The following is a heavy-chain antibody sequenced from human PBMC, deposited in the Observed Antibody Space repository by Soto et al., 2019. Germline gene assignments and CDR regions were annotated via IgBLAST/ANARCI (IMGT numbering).Heavy chain of an antibody. J-gene: IGHJ6*02. Sequence: PSETLSLTCAVYGGSFSGYYWSSIRQPPGKGLEWIGEINHSGSTNYNPSLKSRVTISVDTSKNQFSLKLSSVTAADTAVYYCARDGFGELLHDYYYYGMDVWGQGTTVTVSS. CDR2: INHSGST. D-gene: IGHD3-10*01. V-gene: IGHV4-34*01. CDR1: GGSFSGYY. CDR3: ARDGFGELLHDYYYYGMDV.